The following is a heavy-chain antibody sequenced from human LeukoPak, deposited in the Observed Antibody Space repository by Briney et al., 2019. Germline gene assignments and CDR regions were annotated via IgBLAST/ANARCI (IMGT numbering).Heavy chain of an antibody. CDR3: ASIAIVATRAGAFDI. J-gene: IGHJ3*02. CDR2: ISGSGGSP. V-gene: IGHV3-23*01. D-gene: IGHD5-12*01. Sequence: HAGGSLRLSCAASGFTFSSSAMSWVRQAPGKGLEWVSAISGSGGSPHYADSVKGRFTISRDNSKNTLYLQMNSLRAEDTAVYYCASIAIVATRAGAFDIWGQGTMVTVSS. CDR1: GFTFSSSA.